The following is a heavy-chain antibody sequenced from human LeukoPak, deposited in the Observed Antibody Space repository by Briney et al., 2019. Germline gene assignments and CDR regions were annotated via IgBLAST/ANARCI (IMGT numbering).Heavy chain of an antibody. CDR3: ARETGLAVAGTDYCYYYMDV. CDR2: MNPNSGNT. Sequence: ASVKVSCKASGYTFTSYDINWVRQATGQGLEWMGWMNPNSGNTGYAQKFQGRVTMTRNTSISTAYMELSSLRSEDTAVYYCARETGLAVAGTDYCYYYMDVWGKGTTVTISS. D-gene: IGHD6-19*01. CDR1: GYTFTSYD. V-gene: IGHV1-8*01. J-gene: IGHJ6*03.